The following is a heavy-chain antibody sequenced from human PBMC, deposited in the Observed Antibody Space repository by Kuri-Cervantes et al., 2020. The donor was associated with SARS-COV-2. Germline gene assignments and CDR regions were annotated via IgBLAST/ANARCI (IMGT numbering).Heavy chain of an antibody. V-gene: IGHV1-69*04. CDR1: GGTFSSYA. D-gene: IGHD5-18*01. Sequence: SVKVSCKASGGTFSSYAISWVRQAPGQGLEWMGRIIPILGTANYAQKFQGRVTITADKSTSTAYMELSNLRSEDAAVYYCASRRGYSYGIAVGDAFDIWGQGTMVTVSS. CDR3: ASRRGYSYGIAVGDAFDI. CDR2: IIPILGTA. J-gene: IGHJ3*02.